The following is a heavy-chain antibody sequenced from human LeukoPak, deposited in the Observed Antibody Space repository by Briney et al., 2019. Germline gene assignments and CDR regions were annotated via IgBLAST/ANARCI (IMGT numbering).Heavy chain of an antibody. D-gene: IGHD3-10*01. Sequence: GGSLRLSCAASGFTFSGYSMNWVRRAPGKGLQWFSSISSSSSYIYYADSVKGRFTISRDNAKNSLYLQMNGLRVEDTAVYYCARGLSPRINMVRGVRPPFRGVFDYWGQGTLVTVSS. CDR2: ISSSSSYI. V-gene: IGHV3-21*01. CDR3: ARGLSPRINMVRGVRPPFRGVFDY. J-gene: IGHJ4*02. CDR1: GFTFSGYS.